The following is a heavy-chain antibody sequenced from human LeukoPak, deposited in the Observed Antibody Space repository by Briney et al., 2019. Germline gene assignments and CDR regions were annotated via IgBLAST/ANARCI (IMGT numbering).Heavy chain of an antibody. CDR3: ARWTPTYGDHYYWYFDL. CDR2: ISGDGSDT. Sequence: PGGSLRLSCAASGFTFSSFSMHWARQAPGKGLVWVSHISGDGSDTKYADSVKGRFTISRDNAKSTMYLQMSSLRAEDTAVYYCARWTPTYGDHYYWYFDLWGRGTLVTVSA. D-gene: IGHD4-17*01. J-gene: IGHJ2*01. CDR1: GFTFSSFS. V-gene: IGHV3-74*03.